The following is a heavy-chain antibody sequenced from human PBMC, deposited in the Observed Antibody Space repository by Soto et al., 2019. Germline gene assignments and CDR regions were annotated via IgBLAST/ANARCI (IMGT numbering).Heavy chain of an antibody. Sequence: QVQLQESGPGLVKPSETLSLTCTVSGGSVSSGSYYWSWIRQPPGKGLEWIGYIYYSGSTNYNPSLKSRVTIAVDTSKNQFSLKLSSVTAADTAVYYCARDRYYYGSGSYYFDYWGQGTLVTVSS. CDR2: IYYSGST. CDR1: GGSVSSGSYY. D-gene: IGHD3-10*01. V-gene: IGHV4-61*01. J-gene: IGHJ4*02. CDR3: ARDRYYYGSGSYYFDY.